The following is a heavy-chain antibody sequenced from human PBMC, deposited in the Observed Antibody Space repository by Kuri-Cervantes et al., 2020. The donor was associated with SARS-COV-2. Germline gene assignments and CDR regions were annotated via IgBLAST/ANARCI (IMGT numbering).Heavy chain of an antibody. CDR2: INHSGST. V-gene: IGHV4-34*01. CDR3: ARVYDGAPDY. Sequence: GSLRLSCTVSGGSISGYYWSWIRQPPGKGLEWIGEINHSGSTNYNPSLKSRVTISVDTSKNQFSLKLSSVTAADTAVYYCARVYDGAPDYWGQGTLVTVSS. CDR1: GGSISGYY. D-gene: IGHD4-17*01. J-gene: IGHJ4*02.